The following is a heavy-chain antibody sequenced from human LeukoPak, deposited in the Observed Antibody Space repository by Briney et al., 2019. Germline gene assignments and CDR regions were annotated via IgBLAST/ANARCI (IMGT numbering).Heavy chain of an antibody. J-gene: IGHJ5*02. V-gene: IGHV1-2*02. Sequence: ASVKVSCKASGYTFTGYYMHWVRQAPGQGLEWMGWINPNSGGTNYAQKFQGRVTMTRDTSISTASMELSRLRSDDTAVYYCARDRRRVHDWFDPWGQGTLVTVSS. CDR3: ARDRRRVHDWFDP. CDR1: GYTFTGYY. CDR2: INPNSGGT.